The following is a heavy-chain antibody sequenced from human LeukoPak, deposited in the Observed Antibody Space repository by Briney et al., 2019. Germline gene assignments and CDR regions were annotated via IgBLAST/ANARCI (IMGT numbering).Heavy chain of an antibody. Sequence: GGSLRLSCAASGFTFSSYAMSWVRQAPGKGLEWVSAISGSGGSTYYADSVKGRFTISRGNSKNTLYLQMNSLRAEDTAVYYCAKGSIAVAGLPYDYWGQGTLVTVSS. CDR3: AKGSIAVAGLPYDY. CDR2: ISGSGGST. D-gene: IGHD6-19*01. CDR1: GFTFSSYA. V-gene: IGHV3-23*01. J-gene: IGHJ4*02.